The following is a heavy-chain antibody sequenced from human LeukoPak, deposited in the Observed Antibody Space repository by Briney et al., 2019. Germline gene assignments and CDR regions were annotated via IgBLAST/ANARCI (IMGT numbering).Heavy chain of an antibody. V-gene: IGHV3-48*04. Sequence: GGSLRLSCAASGFTFSSYSMNWVRQAPGKGLEWVSYTSSSSSTIYYADFVKSRFTISRDNAKNSLYLQMNSLRAEDTAVYYCAKDLNSPGDRWGQGTPVTVSS. D-gene: IGHD5-18*01. CDR2: TSSSSSTI. CDR1: GFTFSSYS. J-gene: IGHJ4*02. CDR3: AKDLNSPGDR.